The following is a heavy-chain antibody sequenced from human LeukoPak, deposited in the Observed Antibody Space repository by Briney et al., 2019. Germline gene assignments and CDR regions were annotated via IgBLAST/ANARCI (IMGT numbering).Heavy chain of an antibody. CDR1: GGSFSGYY. J-gene: IGHJ4*02. V-gene: IGHV4-34*01. CDR2: INHSGST. CDR3: ARLEALAAAGRGTLYY. D-gene: IGHD6-13*01. Sequence: SETLSLTCAVYGGSFSGYYWSWIRQPPGKGLEWIGEINHSGSTNYNPSLKSRVTISGDTSKNQFSLKLSSVTAADTAVYYCARLEALAAAGRGTLYYWGQGTLVTVSS.